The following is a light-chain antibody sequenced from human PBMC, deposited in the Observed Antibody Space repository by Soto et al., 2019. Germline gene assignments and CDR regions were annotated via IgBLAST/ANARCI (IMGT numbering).Light chain of an antibody. V-gene: IGKV3-20*01. CDR2: DAS. CDR3: QDYGTSWT. Sequence: EIVLTQSLATLSLSRVERDTLXGRASQSVSSYLAWYQQKPGQAPRLLIYDASSRATGIPDRFSGSGSGTDFTLTINRLEPEDFAVYYCQDYGTSWTFGQGTKVDIK. J-gene: IGKJ1*01. CDR1: QSVSSY.